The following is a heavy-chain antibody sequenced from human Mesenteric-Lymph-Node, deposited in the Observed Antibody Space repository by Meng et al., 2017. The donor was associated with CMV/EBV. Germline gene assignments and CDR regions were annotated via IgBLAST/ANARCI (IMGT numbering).Heavy chain of an antibody. J-gene: IGHJ4*02. Sequence: SETLSLTCTVSGGSVSSGSYYWSWTRQHTGKGLEWIGYIYYSGSTSYNPSLKSRLNMSIDTSKKQVSLKLSSVTAADTAVYYCARARAVAGRFDYWGQGTLVTVSS. CDR3: ARARAVAGRFDY. V-gene: IGHV4-31*03. CDR2: IYYSGST. D-gene: IGHD6-19*01. CDR1: GGSVSSGSYY.